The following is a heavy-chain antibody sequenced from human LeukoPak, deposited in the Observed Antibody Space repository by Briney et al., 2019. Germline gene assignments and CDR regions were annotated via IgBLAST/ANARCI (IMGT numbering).Heavy chain of an antibody. Sequence: GGSLRLSCAASGFTYSHYGMHWVRQAPGKGLEWVAVIWSDATEKYYGDAVKGRFTISRDNSRNTLYLQMNSLRAEDTAVYYCARDRNPFDPWSSGDYWGQGTLVTVSS. CDR3: ARDRNPFDPWSSGDY. CDR2: IWSDATEK. CDR1: GFTYSHYG. D-gene: IGHD6-19*01. J-gene: IGHJ4*02. V-gene: IGHV3-33*08.